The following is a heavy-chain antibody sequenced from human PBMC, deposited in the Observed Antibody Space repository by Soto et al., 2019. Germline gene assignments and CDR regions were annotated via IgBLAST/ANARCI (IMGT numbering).Heavy chain of an antibody. V-gene: IGHV5-51*01. CDR1: GYEFTSYW. Sequence: PGESLKISCQGSGYEFTSYWIGWVRQMPGKGLEWMGIIFPGDSDTRYSPSFHGQVTISADNSISTAYLQWSSLRASDTAMYYCARRDSSGYDPDAFDFWGQGTLVTVSS. CDR2: IFPGDSDT. D-gene: IGHD3-22*01. J-gene: IGHJ3*01. CDR3: ARRDSSGYDPDAFDF.